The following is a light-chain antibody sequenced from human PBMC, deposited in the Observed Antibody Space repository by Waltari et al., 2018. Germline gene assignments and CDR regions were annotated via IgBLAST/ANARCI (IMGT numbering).Light chain of an antibody. Sequence: QSALTQPASVSGSPGQSIAISCIGTSTDVGANKFLSWYQQHPGRAPKLMIHEVTKRPSGVSTRFSGSKSGNTASLTISGLQAGDEADYYCCSYTSIGPVLIGGGTKVTVL. V-gene: IGLV2-23*02. J-gene: IGLJ2*01. CDR2: EVT. CDR1: STDVGANKF. CDR3: CSYTSIGPVL.